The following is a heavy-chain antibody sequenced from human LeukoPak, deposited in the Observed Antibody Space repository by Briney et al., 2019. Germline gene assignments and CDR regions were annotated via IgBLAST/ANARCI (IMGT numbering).Heavy chain of an antibody. D-gene: IGHD5-18*01. Sequence: SGGSLRLSCAASGFTFSSYSMNWVRQAPGKGLEWVSSISSSSSYIYYADSVKGRFTISRDNAKNSLYLQMNSLRAEDTAVYYCAKGEDMGYSYGSFDYWGQGTLVTVSS. V-gene: IGHV3-21*01. CDR3: AKGEDMGYSYGSFDY. J-gene: IGHJ4*02. CDR2: ISSSSSYI. CDR1: GFTFSSYS.